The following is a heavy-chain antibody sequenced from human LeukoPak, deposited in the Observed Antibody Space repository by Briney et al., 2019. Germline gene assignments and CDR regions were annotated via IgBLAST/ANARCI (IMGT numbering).Heavy chain of an antibody. CDR2: IIPISGTP. J-gene: IGHJ5*02. CDR3: ASHGSPKLIATSGHPPLGWSDP. Sequence: ASVKVSCKASGGTFSSYAISWVRQAPGQGLDWMGGIIPISGTPNYAQNFQGRVTITTDESTSTAYMELRSLTSEDTAVYYCASHGSPKLIATSGHPPLGWSDPWGQGTLVTVSS. V-gene: IGHV1-69*05. CDR1: GGTFSSYA. D-gene: IGHD6-13*01.